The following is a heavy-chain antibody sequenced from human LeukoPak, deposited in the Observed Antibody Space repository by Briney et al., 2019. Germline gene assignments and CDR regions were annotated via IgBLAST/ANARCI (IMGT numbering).Heavy chain of an antibody. CDR1: GGSISGYY. CDR3: ARVGYGDFNYFDY. Sequence: SETLSLTCTVSGGSISGYYWSWIRQPPGKGLEWIGYIYYTGSTNYNTSLKSRVTLLVDMSKNQFSLNLSSVTAADTAVYYCARVGYGDFNYFDYWGQGTLVTVSS. J-gene: IGHJ4*02. D-gene: IGHD4-17*01. CDR2: IYYTGST. V-gene: IGHV4-59*01.